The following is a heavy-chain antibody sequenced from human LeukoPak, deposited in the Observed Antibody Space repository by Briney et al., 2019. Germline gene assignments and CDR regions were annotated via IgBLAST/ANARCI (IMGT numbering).Heavy chain of an antibody. D-gene: IGHD5-24*01. Sequence: GGSLRLSCAAPGFTFRNHGMSWVRRAPGKGLEWVSGIIGTGDSTFYADPVKGRFTISRDNSRNTLYLHMNSLRVDDTAVYYCASLYNDYGDYWGQGALVTVSS. V-gene: IGHV3-23*01. CDR2: IIGTGDST. CDR1: GFTFRNHG. J-gene: IGHJ4*02. CDR3: ASLYNDYGDY.